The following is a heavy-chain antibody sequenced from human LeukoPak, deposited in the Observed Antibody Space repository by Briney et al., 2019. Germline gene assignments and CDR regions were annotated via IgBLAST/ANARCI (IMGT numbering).Heavy chain of an antibody. V-gene: IGHV1-2*02. J-gene: IGHJ4*02. CDR1: GYTFTGYY. Sequence: ASVKVSCKASGYTFTGYYMRWVRQAPGQGLEWMGWINPNSGGTNYAQKFQGRVTMTRGTSISTAYMELSRLRSDDTAVYYCARALDGYNSFDYWGQGTLVTVSS. CDR2: INPNSGGT. D-gene: IGHD5-24*01. CDR3: ARALDGYNSFDY.